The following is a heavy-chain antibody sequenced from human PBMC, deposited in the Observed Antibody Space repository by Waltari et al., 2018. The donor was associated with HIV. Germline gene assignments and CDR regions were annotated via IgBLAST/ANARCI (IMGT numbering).Heavy chain of an antibody. J-gene: IGHJ3*02. CDR2: ISWDSGSI. V-gene: IGHV3-9*01. Sequence: EVQLVESGGGLVQPGRSLRPSCAASGFTFDDYAMHWVRQAPGKCLEWVSGISWDSGSIGYADSVKGRFTSSRDNAKNSLYLQMNSLSAEDTALYYCAKDMSSDDAFDSWSQGTMVTVSS. CDR1: GFTFDDYA. CDR3: AKDMSSDDAFDS.